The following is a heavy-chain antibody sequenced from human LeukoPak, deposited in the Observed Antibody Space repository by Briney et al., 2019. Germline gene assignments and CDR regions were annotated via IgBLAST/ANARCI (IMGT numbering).Heavy chain of an antibody. CDR1: GYSFTSYW. D-gene: IGHD3-16*01. CDR3: ARLPGLYYSDY. J-gene: IGHJ4*02. Sequence: HGECLKISCKGSGYSFTSYWIGWVRQMPGKGLEWMGIIYPGDSDTRYSPSFQGQVTISADKSISTAYLPWSSLKASDTAMYYCARLPGLYYSDYCGQGTLVTVSS. V-gene: IGHV5-51*01. CDR2: IYPGDSDT.